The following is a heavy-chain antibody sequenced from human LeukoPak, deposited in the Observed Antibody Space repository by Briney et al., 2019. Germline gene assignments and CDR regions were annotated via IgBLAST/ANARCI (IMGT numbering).Heavy chain of an antibody. V-gene: IGHV1-18*01. CDR1: GYTFTSYG. CDR2: ISPYNGKT. J-gene: IGHJ4*02. CDR3: ARDLGYSSSSATSLDF. D-gene: IGHD6-6*01. Sequence: GASVKVSCKASGYTFTSYGISWVRQAPGQGLEWMALISPYNGKTNYAQKFQGRVAMTTDTSTSTVYMELSSLTSDDTAMYYCARDLGYSSSSATSLDFWGEGTLVSVSS.